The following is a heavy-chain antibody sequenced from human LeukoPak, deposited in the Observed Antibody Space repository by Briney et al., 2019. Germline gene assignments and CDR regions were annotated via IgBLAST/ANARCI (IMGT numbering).Heavy chain of an antibody. CDR3: AKDIRDCSSTSCYDYYGMDV. J-gene: IGHJ6*02. CDR1: GFTFDDYT. V-gene: IGHV3-43*01. Sequence: GGSLRLSCAASGFTFDDYTMHWVRQAPGKGLEWVSLISWDGGSTYYADSVKGRFTISRDNSKNSLYLQMNSLRTEDTALYYCAKDIRDCSSTSCYDYYGMDVWGQGTTVTVSS. CDR2: ISWDGGST. D-gene: IGHD2-2*01.